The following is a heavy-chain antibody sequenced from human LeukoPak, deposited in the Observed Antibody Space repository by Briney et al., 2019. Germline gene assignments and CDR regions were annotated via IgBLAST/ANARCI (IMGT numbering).Heavy chain of an antibody. CDR1: GFTFNNAW. V-gene: IGHV3-48*01. CDR3: AGGARSTYYYYGMDV. Sequence: GGSLRLSCAASGFTFNNAWMNWVRQAPGKGLEWVSYISSSSSTIYYADSVKGRFTISRDNAKNSLYLQMNSLRAEDTAVYYCAGGARSTYYYYGMDVWGQGTTVTVSS. CDR2: ISSSSSTI. D-gene: IGHD3-16*01. J-gene: IGHJ6*02.